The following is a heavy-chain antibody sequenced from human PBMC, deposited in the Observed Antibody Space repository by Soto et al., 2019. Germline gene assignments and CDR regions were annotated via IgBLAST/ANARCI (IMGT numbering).Heavy chain of an antibody. Sequence: GGSLRLSCAASGFTFSSYGMHWVRQAPGKGLEWVAVISYDGSNKYYADSVKGRFTISRDNSKNTLYLQMNSLRAEDTAVYYCAKNLGWYDGAENLYFDLWGRGTLVTVSS. J-gene: IGHJ2*01. V-gene: IGHV3-30*18. CDR1: GFTFSSYG. D-gene: IGHD6-19*01. CDR3: AKNLGWYDGAENLYFDL. CDR2: ISYDGSNK.